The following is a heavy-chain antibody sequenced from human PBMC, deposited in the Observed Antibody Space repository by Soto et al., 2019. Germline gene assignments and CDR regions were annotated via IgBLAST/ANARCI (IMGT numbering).Heavy chain of an antibody. CDR1: GYTFTSYA. CDR3: ARGSVVGFDP. Sequence: QVQLVQSGAEVKKPGASVKVSCKASGYTFTSYAMHWVRQAPGQRLEWMGWINAGNGNTKYSQKFQGGVTITRDTSASTAYMGLSSLRAEDTAVDYCARGSVVGFDPWGQGPLVTVSS. D-gene: IGHD2-15*01. V-gene: IGHV1-3*01. J-gene: IGHJ5*02. CDR2: INAGNGNT.